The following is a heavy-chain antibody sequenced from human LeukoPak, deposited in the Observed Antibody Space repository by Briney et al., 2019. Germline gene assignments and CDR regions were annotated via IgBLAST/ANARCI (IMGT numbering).Heavy chain of an antibody. CDR3: AQGSLRWSEPYFQH. CDR2: IRYDGSNK. V-gene: IGHV3-30*02. CDR1: GFTFSSYS. D-gene: IGHD4-23*01. J-gene: IGHJ1*01. Sequence: GGSLRLSCAASGFTFSSYSMNWVRQAPGKGLEWVAFIRYDGSNKYYADSVKGRFTISRDNSKNTLYLQMNSLRAEDTAVYYCAQGSLRWSEPYFQHWGQGTLVTVSS.